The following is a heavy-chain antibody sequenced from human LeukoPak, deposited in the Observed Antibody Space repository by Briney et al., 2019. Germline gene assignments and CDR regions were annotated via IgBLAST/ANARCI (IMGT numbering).Heavy chain of an antibody. CDR2: IYYSGST. Sequence: SETLSLTCTVSGGSISSYYWSWIRQPPGKGLEWIGYIYYSGSTNYNPSLKSRVTMSVDMSKNQFSLKLGSVTAADTAMYYCATDVGGDYDSRGSYYFGYWGQGALVTVSS. D-gene: IGHD3-22*01. V-gene: IGHV4-59*12. CDR3: ATDVGGDYDSRGSYYFGY. J-gene: IGHJ4*02. CDR1: GGSISSYY.